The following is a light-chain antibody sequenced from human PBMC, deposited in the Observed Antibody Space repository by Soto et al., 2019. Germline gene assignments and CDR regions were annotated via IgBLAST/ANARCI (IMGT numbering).Light chain of an antibody. CDR3: QQYNNWPLT. V-gene: IGKV3D-15*01. J-gene: IGKJ4*01. Sequence: EIVMTQSPGTLSLSPGETATLTCSASHSVSSTFLAWYQQKPGQAPTLLIYDADTRATGIPARFSGSQSGTEFTLTISSLLSEDFAVYSCQQYNNWPLTFGGGAKVDIK. CDR1: HSVSST. CDR2: DAD.